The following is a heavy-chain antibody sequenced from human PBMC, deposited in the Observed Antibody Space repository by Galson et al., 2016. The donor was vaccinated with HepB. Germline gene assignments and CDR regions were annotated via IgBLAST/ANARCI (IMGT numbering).Heavy chain of an antibody. CDR1: GFTFSSYG. V-gene: IGHV3-21*01. J-gene: IGHJ5*02. D-gene: IGHD3-10*01. CDR3: ARGHGSGIYTGFDP. Sequence: SLRLSCAASGFTFSSYGMNWVRQAPGKGLEWVSSISSGKNYIYYADSVKGRFTISRDNAKNSLYLRMNSLRAEDTAIYYCARGHGSGIYTGFDPWGQGTLVTVSS. CDR2: ISSGKNYI.